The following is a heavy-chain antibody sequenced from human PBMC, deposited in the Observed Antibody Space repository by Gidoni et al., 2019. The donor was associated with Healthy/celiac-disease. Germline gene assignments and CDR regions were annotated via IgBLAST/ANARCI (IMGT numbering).Heavy chain of an antibody. V-gene: IGHV4-34*01. J-gene: IGHJ6*02. Sequence: QVQLQQWGAGLLKPSETLSLTCAVSGGSFSGYYWSWIRQPPGKGLEWIGEINHSGSTNYNPSLKSRVTISVDTSKNQFSLKLSSVTAADTAVYYCARGGVAVAGTTHGVYGMDVWGQGTTVTVSS. CDR3: ARGGVAVAGTTHGVYGMDV. D-gene: IGHD6-19*01. CDR1: GGSFSGYY. CDR2: INHSGST.